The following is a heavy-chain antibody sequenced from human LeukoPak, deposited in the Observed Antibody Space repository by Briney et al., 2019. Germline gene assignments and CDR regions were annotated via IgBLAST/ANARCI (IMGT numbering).Heavy chain of an antibody. CDR3: ARKMTGSDFDY. J-gene: IGHJ4*02. V-gene: IGHV3-21*01. D-gene: IGHD3-9*01. CDR2: ISSSSSYI. CDR1: GFTFSSYS. Sequence: PGGSLRLSCAASGFTFSSYSMNWVRQAPGKGLEWVSSISSSSSYIYYADSVKGRFTISRDNAKSSLYLQMNSLRAEDAAVYYCARKMTGSDFDYWGQGTLVTVSS.